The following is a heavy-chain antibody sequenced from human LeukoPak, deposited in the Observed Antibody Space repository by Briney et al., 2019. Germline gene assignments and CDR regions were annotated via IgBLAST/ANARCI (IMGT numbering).Heavy chain of an antibody. Sequence: ASVKVSCKASGYTFTGYYMHWVRQAPGQGLEWMGWINPNSGGTNYAQKFQGRVTMTRDTSISTAYMVLSRLRSDDTAVYYCARDPSTSGHNWFDPWGQGTLVTASS. D-gene: IGHD2-2*01. CDR3: ARDPSTSGHNWFDP. J-gene: IGHJ5*02. V-gene: IGHV1-2*02. CDR2: INPNSGGT. CDR1: GYTFTGYY.